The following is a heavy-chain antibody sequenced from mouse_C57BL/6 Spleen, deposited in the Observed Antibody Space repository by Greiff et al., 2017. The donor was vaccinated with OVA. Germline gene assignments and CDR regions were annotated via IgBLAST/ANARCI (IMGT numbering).Heavy chain of an antibody. V-gene: IGHV1-59*01. Sequence: VQLQQSGAELVRPGTSVKLSCKASGYTFTSYWMHWVKQRPGQGLEWIGVIDPSDSYTNYNQKFKGKATLTVDTSSSTAYMQLSSLTSEDSAVYYCARSLTAQTYAMDYWGQGTSVTVSS. D-gene: IGHD3-2*02. CDR3: ARSLTAQTYAMDY. CDR1: GYTFTSYW. CDR2: IDPSDSYT. J-gene: IGHJ4*01.